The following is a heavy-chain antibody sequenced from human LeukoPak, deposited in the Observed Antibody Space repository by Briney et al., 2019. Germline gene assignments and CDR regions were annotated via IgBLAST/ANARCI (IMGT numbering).Heavy chain of an antibody. CDR2: IYYSGSS. Sequence: SETLSLTCTVSGGSMTSYYWSWIRQPPGKGLEWIGYIYYSGSSSHNPPLRGRVTTSVDTSKNQFSLKLSSVTAADTAMYYCARDRIIVATTRGAFDVWGQGTMVTVS. D-gene: IGHD5-12*01. CDR3: ARDRIIVATTRGAFDV. V-gene: IGHV4-30-4*01. CDR1: GGSMTSYY. J-gene: IGHJ3*01.